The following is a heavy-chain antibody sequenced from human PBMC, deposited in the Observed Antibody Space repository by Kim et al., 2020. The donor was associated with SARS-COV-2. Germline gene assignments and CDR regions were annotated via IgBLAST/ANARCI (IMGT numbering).Heavy chain of an antibody. CDR2: ISGSGGST. J-gene: IGHJ4*02. CDR1: GFTFSSYA. V-gene: IGHV3-23*01. Sequence: GGSLRLSCAASGFTFSSYAMSWVRQAPGKGLEWVSAISGSGGSTYYADSVKGRFTISRDNSKNTLYLQMNSLRAEDTAVYYCAKDMVRGVQQYYFDYWGQGTLVTVSS. D-gene: IGHD3-10*01. CDR3: AKDMVRGVQQYYFDY.